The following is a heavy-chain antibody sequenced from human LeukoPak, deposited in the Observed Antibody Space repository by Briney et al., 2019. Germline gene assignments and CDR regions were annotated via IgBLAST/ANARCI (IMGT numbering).Heavy chain of an antibody. CDR3: ARYHSGWYYSDY. D-gene: IGHD6-19*01. Sequence: GGSLRLSCAASGFIVSSNYMSWVRQAPGKGLEWVSVIYSGGTTYYADSVKGRFTISRDNSKNTLYLQTNSLRAEDTAVYYCARYHSGWYYSDYWGQGTLVTVSS. CDR2: IYSGGTT. V-gene: IGHV3-53*01. J-gene: IGHJ4*02. CDR1: GFIVSSNY.